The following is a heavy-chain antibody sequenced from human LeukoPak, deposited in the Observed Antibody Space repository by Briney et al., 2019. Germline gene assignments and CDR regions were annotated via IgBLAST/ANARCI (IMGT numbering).Heavy chain of an antibody. CDR3: TTVIVVVTAPPNVADY. J-gene: IGHJ4*02. V-gene: IGHV3-23*01. D-gene: IGHD2-21*02. Sequence: GGSLRLSCAASGFTFSSYAMSWVRQAPGKGLEWVSAISGSGGSTYYADSVKGRFTISRDNSKNTLYLQMNSLKTEDTAVYYCTTVIVVVTAPPNVADYWGQGSLVTVSS. CDR2: ISGSGGST. CDR1: GFTFSSYA.